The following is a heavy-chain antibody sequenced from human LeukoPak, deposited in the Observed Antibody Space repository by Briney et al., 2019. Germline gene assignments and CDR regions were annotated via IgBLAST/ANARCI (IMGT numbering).Heavy chain of an antibody. CDR3: ARLCWGSQLAGFDS. CDR2: MKRDGSEI. V-gene: IGHV3-7*01. J-gene: IGHJ4*02. CDR1: GFTFSTYW. Sequence: GGSLRLSCSASGFTFSTYWMSWVRQAPGKGLEWVANMKRDGSEIYYVDSVKGRFTISRDNAKNSLFLQMNSLRAEDTAVYYCARLCWGSQLAGFDSWGQGTLVTVSS. D-gene: IGHD3-10*02.